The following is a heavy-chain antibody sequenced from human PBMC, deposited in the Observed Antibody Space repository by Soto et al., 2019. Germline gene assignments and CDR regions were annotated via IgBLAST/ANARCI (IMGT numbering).Heavy chain of an antibody. D-gene: IGHD5-12*01. J-gene: IGHJ6*03. CDR3: ARESGGATATVDYYYFDMDV. V-gene: IGHV1-2*04. CDR1: GDTFTDYY. Sequence: QVQLVQSGAEVKKPGASVTVSCRSSGDTFTDYYMHWVRQAPGQGLEWMGWINPNSGVTKYAQKFQGWVTMTRDTSIRTVYMQLSRLRSDDTAVYYCARESGGATATVDYYYFDMDVWGTGTTVTVSS. CDR2: INPNSGVT.